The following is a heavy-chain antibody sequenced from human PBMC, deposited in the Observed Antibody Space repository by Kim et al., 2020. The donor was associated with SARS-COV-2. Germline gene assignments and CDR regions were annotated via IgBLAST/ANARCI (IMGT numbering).Heavy chain of an antibody. J-gene: IGHJ4*02. CDR3: AIDEPLTYSSSWYGADY. CDR2: IKQDGSEH. V-gene: IGHV3-7*01. CDR1: GCTFSSYW. D-gene: IGHD6-13*01. Sequence: GGSLRLSCAAYGCTFSSYWMRWVRQAPVKGLEWVANIKQDGSEHSYVDSVMGRFTISRDHAKNSLYLQMDILRAEDTAVYYCAIDEPLTYSSSWYGADYCGQTTLVTVAS.